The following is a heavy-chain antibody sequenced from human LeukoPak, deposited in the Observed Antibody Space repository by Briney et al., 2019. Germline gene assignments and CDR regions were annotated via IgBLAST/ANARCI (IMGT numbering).Heavy chain of an antibody. V-gene: IGHV1-18*01. J-gene: IGHJ5*02. CDR1: GYTFTSYG. D-gene: IGHD2-2*01. Sequence: ASVKVSCKASGYTFTSYGISWVRQAPGQGLEWMGWISAYNGNTNYAQKLQGRVTMTTDTSTSTAYMELRSLRSDDTAVYYCARVGYCSSTSCYRRGNWFDPWGQGTLVTVSS. CDR3: ARVGYCSSTSCYRRGNWFDP. CDR2: ISAYNGNT.